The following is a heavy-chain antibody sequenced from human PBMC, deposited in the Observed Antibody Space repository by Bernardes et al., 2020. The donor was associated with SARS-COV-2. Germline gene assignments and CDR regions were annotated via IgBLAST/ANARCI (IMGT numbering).Heavy chain of an antibody. CDR2: ISYDGSNK. J-gene: IGHJ6*02. D-gene: IGHD6-19*01. CDR3: ARDRAGYSSGWYYYYYGMDV. V-gene: IGHV3-30*03. Sequence: GGSLRLSCAASGFTFRSYGMHWVRQAPGKGLEWVAVISYDGSNKYYADSVKGRFTISRDNSKNTLYLQMNSLRAEDTAVYYCARDRAGYSSGWYYYYYGMDVWGQGTTVTVSS. CDR1: GFTFRSYG.